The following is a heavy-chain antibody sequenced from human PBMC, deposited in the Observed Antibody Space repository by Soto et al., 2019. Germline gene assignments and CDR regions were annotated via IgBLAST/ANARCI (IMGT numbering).Heavy chain of an antibody. D-gene: IGHD3-3*01. J-gene: IGHJ4*02. V-gene: IGHV3-33*01. CDR2: IWYDGSNK. Sequence: QVQLVESGGGVVQPGRSLRLSCAASGFTFSSYGMHWVRQAPGKGLEWVAVIWYDGSNKYYADSVKGRFTISRDNSKNTLYLQMNSLRAEDTAVDYCARDRRDFWSGYQYYFDYWGQGTLVTVSS. CDR3: ARDRRDFWSGYQYYFDY. CDR1: GFTFSSYG.